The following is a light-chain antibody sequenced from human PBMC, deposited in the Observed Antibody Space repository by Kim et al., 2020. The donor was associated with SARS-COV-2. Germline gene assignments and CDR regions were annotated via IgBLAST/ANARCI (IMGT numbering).Light chain of an antibody. V-gene: IGKV4-1*01. CDR3: QQYYNTRQT. CDR1: QSVLYSSNNKNY. J-gene: IGKJ2*01. Sequence: DIVMTQSPDSLAVSLGERATINCKASQSVLYSSNNKNYLAWYQHKPGQSPRLLFYWASTRASGVPDRFSGSGSGTDFTLTISSLQAEDVAVYYCQQYYNTRQTFGQGTKLEIK. CDR2: WAS.